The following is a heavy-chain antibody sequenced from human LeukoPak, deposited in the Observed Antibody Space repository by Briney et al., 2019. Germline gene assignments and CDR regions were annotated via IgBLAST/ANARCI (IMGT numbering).Heavy chain of an antibody. CDR3: ARPLLGCSGGSCYSDWFDP. CDR1: GYTSTGYY. CDR2: INPNSGGT. D-gene: IGHD2-15*01. J-gene: IGHJ5*02. Sequence: GASVKVSWKASGYTSTGYYMHWVRQAPGQGLEWMGWINPNSGGTNYAQKFQGRVTMTRDTSISTAYMELSRLRSDDTAVYYCARPLLGCSGGSCYSDWFDPWGQGTLVTVSS. V-gene: IGHV1-2*02.